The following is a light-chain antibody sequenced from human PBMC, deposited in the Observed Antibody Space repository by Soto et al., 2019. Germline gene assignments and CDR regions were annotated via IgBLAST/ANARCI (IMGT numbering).Light chain of an antibody. Sequence: EIVMTQSSATLSVSPGERATLSCRASQSVSSNLAWYQQKPGQAPRLLIYGASTRATGIPARFSGSGSGTECTLTISSLQSEDFVVYYCQQYNYSWTFGQGTKVEIK. CDR1: QSVSSN. V-gene: IGKV3-15*01. J-gene: IGKJ1*01. CDR2: GAS. CDR3: QQYNYSWT.